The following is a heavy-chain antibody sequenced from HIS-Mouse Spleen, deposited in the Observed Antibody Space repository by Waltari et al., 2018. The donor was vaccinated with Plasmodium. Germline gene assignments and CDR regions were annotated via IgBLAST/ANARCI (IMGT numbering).Heavy chain of an antibody. CDR2: INHSGST. Sequence: QVQLQQWGAGLLKPSETLSLNCAVYGGSFSGYYWSWIRQPPGKGLEWIGEINHSGSTNYNPSLKSRVTISVDTSKNQFSLKLSSVTAADTAVYYCARVTSSGVYWYFDLWGRGTLVTVSS. J-gene: IGHJ2*01. CDR3: ARVTSSGVYWYFDL. CDR1: GGSFSGYY. D-gene: IGHD3-3*01. V-gene: IGHV4-34*01.